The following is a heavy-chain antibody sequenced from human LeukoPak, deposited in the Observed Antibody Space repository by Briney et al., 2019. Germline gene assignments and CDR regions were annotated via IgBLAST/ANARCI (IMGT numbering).Heavy chain of an antibody. D-gene: IGHD3-22*01. CDR2: IYHSGST. CDR1: GGSISSSSYY. CDR3: ARTPIYYFDNSGYYN. J-gene: IGHJ4*02. Sequence: PSETLSLTCTVSGGSISSSSYYWGWIRQPPGKGLEWIGSIYHSGSTYYNPSLKSRVTISVDTSKNQFSLKLTSVTAADTAVYYCARTPIYYFDNSGYYNWGQGTLVTVSS. V-gene: IGHV4-39*07.